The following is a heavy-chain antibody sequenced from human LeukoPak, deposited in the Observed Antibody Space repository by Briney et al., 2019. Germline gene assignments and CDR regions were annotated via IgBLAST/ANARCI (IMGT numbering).Heavy chain of an antibody. CDR3: ARAGDYLPTDGTGDFDY. CDR2: MNPNSGNT. V-gene: IGHV1-8*01. Sequence: ASVKVACKASGYTFTSYDINWVRQATGQGLEWMGWMNPNSGNTGYAQKFQGRVTMTRNTSISTAYMELSSLRSEDTAVYYCARAGDYLPTDGTGDFDYWGQGTLVTVSS. CDR1: GYTFTSYD. D-gene: IGHD4-17*01. J-gene: IGHJ4*02.